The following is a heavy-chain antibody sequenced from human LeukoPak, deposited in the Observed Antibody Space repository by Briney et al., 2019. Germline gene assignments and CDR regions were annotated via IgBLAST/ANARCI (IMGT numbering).Heavy chain of an antibody. D-gene: IGHD3-3*01. CDR2: MNPNSGNT. J-gene: IGHJ4*02. V-gene: IGHV1-8*01. CDR1: EYTFTSYD. Sequence: ASVKVSCKASEYTFTSYDINWVRQATGQGLEWMGWMNPNSGNTGYAQKFQGRVTMTRNTSISTAYMELSSLRSEDTAVYYCARRPTYYDFWSGYYRPKSYFDYWGQGTLVTVSS. CDR3: ARRPTYYDFWSGYYRPKSYFDY.